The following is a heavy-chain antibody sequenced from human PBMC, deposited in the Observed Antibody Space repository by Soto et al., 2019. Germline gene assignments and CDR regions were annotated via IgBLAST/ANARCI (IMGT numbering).Heavy chain of an antibody. V-gene: IGHV3-48*02. Sequence: GGSLRLSCAASGFTFSSYSMNWVRQAPGKGLEWVSYISSSSSTIYYAVSVKGRFTISRDNAKNSLYLQMNSLRDEDTAVYYCARDNGGFIRYFDWFTYWGQGTLVTVSS. CDR1: GFTFSSYS. J-gene: IGHJ4*02. D-gene: IGHD3-9*01. CDR2: ISSSSSTI. CDR3: ARDNGGFIRYFDWFTY.